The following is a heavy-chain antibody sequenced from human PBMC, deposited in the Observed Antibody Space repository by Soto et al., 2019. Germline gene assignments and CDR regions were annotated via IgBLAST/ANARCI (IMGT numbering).Heavy chain of an antibody. Sequence: QVQLVQSGAEVKKPGASVKVSCKASGYTFPSYHISWVRQATGQGLEWMGWMHPYSGNTAYAQKFQGRLTMTTNSSXSTAYMXLXXXXSEDTAVYYCAREQDYGDYGDYWGQGTLVTVSS. V-gene: IGHV1-8*01. CDR1: GYTFPSYH. J-gene: IGHJ4*02. CDR3: AREQDYGDYGDY. D-gene: IGHD4-17*01. CDR2: MHPYSGNT.